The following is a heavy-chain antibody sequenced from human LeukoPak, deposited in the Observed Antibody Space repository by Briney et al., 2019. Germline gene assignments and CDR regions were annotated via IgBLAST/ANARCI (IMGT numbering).Heavy chain of an antibody. J-gene: IGHJ2*01. CDR1: GGSISSYY. D-gene: IGHD1-14*01. CDR2: IYYSWNT. CDR3: ARRGAGASLEYYFDL. Sequence: SETLSLTCTVSGGSISSYYWSWIRQPPGKGLEYIGYIYYSWNTNSNPSLNSRVTISVDTSKNQFSLKLSSLTAAASAVYYCARRGAGASLEYYFDLWGRGTLVTVSS. V-gene: IGHV4-59*08.